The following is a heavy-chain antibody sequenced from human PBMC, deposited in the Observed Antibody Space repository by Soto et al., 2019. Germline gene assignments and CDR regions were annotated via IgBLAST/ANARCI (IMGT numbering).Heavy chain of an antibody. J-gene: IGHJ6*02. V-gene: IGHV1-69*01. Sequence: GLEWMGGINPLFGTANYAQKFQGRVTITADDSRRTAYMELRSLRSEDTAVDYGARDQAYSSSAPDYYYYGMYVWGQGTTVTVSS. CDR2: INPLFGTA. D-gene: IGHD6-6*01. CDR3: ARDQAYSSSAPDYYYYGMYV.